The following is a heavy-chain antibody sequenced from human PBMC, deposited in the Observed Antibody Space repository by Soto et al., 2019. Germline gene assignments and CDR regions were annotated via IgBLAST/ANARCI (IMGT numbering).Heavy chain of an antibody. V-gene: IGHV1-69*01. D-gene: IGHD2-2*01. CDR1: GGTFSSYA. J-gene: IGHJ6*02. Sequence: QVQLVQSGAEVKKPGSSVKVSCKASGGTFSSYAISWVRQAPGQGLEWMGGIIPISGTANYAQKFQGRVTITADEATSTAYMDLSSLRSEDTAVYYCARSQGSSTSLEIYYYYYYGRDVWGQGTTVTVSS. CDR3: ARSQGSSTSLEIYYYYYYGRDV. CDR2: IIPISGTA.